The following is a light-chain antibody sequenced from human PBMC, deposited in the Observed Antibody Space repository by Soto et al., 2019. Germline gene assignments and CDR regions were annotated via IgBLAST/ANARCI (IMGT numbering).Light chain of an antibody. Sequence: EIVMTQSPATLSVSRGERATLSCSANQAISSNLAWYQQKPGQAPRLLIYGASTRATGIPDRFSGSGSGTEFTLTISSLQSEDFAVYYCQHYNNWLGTFGGGTKVDIK. V-gene: IGKV3-15*01. J-gene: IGKJ4*01. CDR3: QHYNNWLGT. CDR2: GAS. CDR1: QAISSN.